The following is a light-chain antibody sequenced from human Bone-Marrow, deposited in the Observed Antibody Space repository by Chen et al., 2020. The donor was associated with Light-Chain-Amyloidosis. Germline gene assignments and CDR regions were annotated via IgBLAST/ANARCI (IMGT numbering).Light chain of an antibody. CDR2: DVD. V-gene: IGLV2-11*01. Sequence: QSPLTHPRSVSGSPGPTVTIPCTVTSSDVGAYNYVSWYQQHSGEAPKFIIYDVDKRPSGVPDRFSGSKSGNTASLTISGLQPEDDADYYCSSYTGADNLFVFGSGTSVTVL. CDR3: SSYTGADNLFV. CDR1: SSDVGAYNY. J-gene: IGLJ1*01.